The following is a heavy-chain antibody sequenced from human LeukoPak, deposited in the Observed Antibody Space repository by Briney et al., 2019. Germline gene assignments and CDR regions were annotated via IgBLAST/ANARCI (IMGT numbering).Heavy chain of an antibody. CDR3: AKDSLYYDSSGYYNSYFDY. V-gene: IGHV3-30*18. D-gene: IGHD3-22*01. CDR1: GFAISTYA. CDR2: ISYDGSNK. J-gene: IGHJ4*02. Sequence: GGSLRLSCAASGFAISTYAMAWVRQAPGKGLEWVAVISYDGSNKYYADSVKGRFTISRDNSKNTLYLQMNSLRAEDTAVYYCAKDSLYYDSSGYYNSYFDYWGQGTLVTVSS.